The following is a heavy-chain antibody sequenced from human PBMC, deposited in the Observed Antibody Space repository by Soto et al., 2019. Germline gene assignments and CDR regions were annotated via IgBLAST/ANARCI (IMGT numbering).Heavy chain of an antibody. J-gene: IGHJ6*02. CDR1: GFTFSSYG. CDR2: ISYDGSNK. V-gene: IGHV3-30*18. CDR3: AKGHYYYYGMDV. Sequence: GGSLRLSCAASGFTFSSYGMHWVRQAPGKGLEWVAVISYDGSNKYYADSVKGRFTISRDNSKNTLYLQMNSLRAEDTAVYYCAKGHYYYYGMDVWGQGTTVTVSS.